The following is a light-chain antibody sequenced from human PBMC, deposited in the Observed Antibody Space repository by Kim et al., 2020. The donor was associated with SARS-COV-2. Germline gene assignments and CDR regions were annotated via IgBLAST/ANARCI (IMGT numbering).Light chain of an antibody. CDR3: LHRSACPLT. J-gene: IGKJ4*01. V-gene: IGKV3-11*01. CDR1: QSVRIF. CDR2: DAS. Sequence: EILLTQSPATLSLSPGDRATLSCRASQSVRIFLAWYQQKPGQAPRLLIYDASSMATGIPSRFSGSGSGTEFSLTISSLEPEDFATYFCLHRSACPLTFGGGTKVDIK.